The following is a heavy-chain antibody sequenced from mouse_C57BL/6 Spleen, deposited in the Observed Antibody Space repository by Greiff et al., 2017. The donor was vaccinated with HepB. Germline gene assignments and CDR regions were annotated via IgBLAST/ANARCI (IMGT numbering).Heavy chain of an antibody. CDR2: IDPENGDT. J-gene: IGHJ3*01. D-gene: IGHD1-1*01. Sequence: EVQLVESGAELVRPGASVKLSCTASGFNIKDDYMHWVKQRPEQGLEWIGWIDPENGDTDYASKFQGKATLTADTSSTTAYLPLSSLTSEDTAVYYCLYGNSYRFAYWGQGTLVTVSA. V-gene: IGHV14-4*01. CDR1: GFNIKDDY. CDR3: LYGNSYRFAY.